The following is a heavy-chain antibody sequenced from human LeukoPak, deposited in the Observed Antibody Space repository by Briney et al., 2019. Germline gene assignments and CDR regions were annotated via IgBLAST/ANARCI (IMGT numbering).Heavy chain of an antibody. V-gene: IGHV3-23*01. Sequence: GGSLSPPCASSGITFRRRVLSWVRQAPGKGLEWVSLIRGNGGHTYYGDSVKGRFTISRDSSTNRLYLQMNSLRPEDTAVYYCAKGGAATMRDGYNYYYYYMEVWGRGTTVTVSS. D-gene: IGHD5-24*01. CDR2: IRGNGGHT. J-gene: IGHJ6*03. CDR3: AKGGAATMRDGYNYYYYYMEV. CDR1: GITFRRRV.